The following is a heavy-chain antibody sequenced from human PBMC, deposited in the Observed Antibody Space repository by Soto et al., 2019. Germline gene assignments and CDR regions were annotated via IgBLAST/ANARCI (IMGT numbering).Heavy chain of an antibody. J-gene: IGHJ6*02. Sequence: QVQLVQSGAEEKKPGASVKVSCKASGYTFTSYAMHWVRQAPGQRLEWMGWINAGNGNTKYSQKFQGRVTITRDTXXSXAXXELSSLRSEDTAVYYCARDQRYSYGLRYYYYGMDVWGQGTTVTVSS. CDR3: ARDQRYSYGLRYYYYGMDV. CDR1: GYTFTSYA. D-gene: IGHD5-18*01. CDR2: INAGNGNT. V-gene: IGHV1-3*05.